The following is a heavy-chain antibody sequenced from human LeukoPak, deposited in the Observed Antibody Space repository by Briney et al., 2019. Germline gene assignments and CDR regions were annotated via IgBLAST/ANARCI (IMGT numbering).Heavy chain of an antibody. D-gene: IGHD3-3*01. CDR1: GGSFSGYY. V-gene: IGHV4-34*01. CDR2: IYHSGST. J-gene: IGHJ4*02. Sequence: KPSETLSLTCAVYGGSFSGYYWSWIRQPSGKGLEWIGSIYHSGSTNYNPSLKRRVTISVDTSKNQFSLKLSSVTAADTAVYYCASVRSGHYTFWDYWGQGTLVTVSS. CDR3: ASVRSGHYTFWDY.